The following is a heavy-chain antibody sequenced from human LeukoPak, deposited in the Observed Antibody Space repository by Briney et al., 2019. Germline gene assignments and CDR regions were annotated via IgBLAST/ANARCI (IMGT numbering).Heavy chain of an antibody. CDR2: IWYDGSNK. J-gene: IGHJ6*04. D-gene: IGHD1-26*01. CDR3: ARSRSPKGDYYGMDV. CDR1: GFTFSSYG. Sequence: GRSLRLSCAASGFTFSSYGMHWVRQAPGKGLEWVAVIWYDGSNKYYADSVKGRFTISRDNSKNTLYLQMNSLRAEDTAVYYCARSRSPKGDYYGMDVWGKGTTVTVSS. V-gene: IGHV3-33*01.